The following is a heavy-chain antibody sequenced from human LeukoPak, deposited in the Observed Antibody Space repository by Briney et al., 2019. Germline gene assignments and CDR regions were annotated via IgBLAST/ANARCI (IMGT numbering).Heavy chain of an antibody. D-gene: IGHD1-26*01. CDR1: GYTFTTYG. CDR2: ISGHNGNT. V-gene: IGHV1-18*01. J-gene: IGHJ4*02. CDR3: ARANEKWELKYYFDY. Sequence: ASVKVSCKTSGYTFTTYGLSWVRQARGQGLEWMGWISGHNGNTNYAHKFQGRVSMTTDTPTRTAYMELSRLRSDDTAVYYCARANEKWELKYYFDYWGQGTLVTVSS.